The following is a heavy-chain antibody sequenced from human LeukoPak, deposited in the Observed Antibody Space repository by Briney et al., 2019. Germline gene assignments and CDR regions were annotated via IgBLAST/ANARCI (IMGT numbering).Heavy chain of an antibody. CDR1: GYTFIGYY. CDR2: INPDSGDT. J-gene: IGHJ3*01. V-gene: IGHV1-2*02. CDR3: AKVRAGDVAFDV. Sequence: ASVKVSCKASGYTFIGYYMHWVRQAPGQGLEWMGWINPDSGDTNYAQKFQGRVTMTRDTSISTAYMELSRLRSDDTAVYFCAKVRAGDVAFDVWGQGTMVTVSS. D-gene: IGHD5-24*01.